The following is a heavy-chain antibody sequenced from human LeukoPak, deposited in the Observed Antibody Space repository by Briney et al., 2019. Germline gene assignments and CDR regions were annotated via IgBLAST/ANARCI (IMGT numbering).Heavy chain of an antibody. CDR3: ARHPGKLGDNFRPSGLDS. V-gene: IGHV1-69*04. Sequence: ASVKVSCKASGGTFTSFVINWVRQAPGQGLEWMGRILPSHDIINYAQKFEGRLSITAAKSTSTAYMEVSSLRTEDTALYYCARHPGKLGDNFRPSGLDSWGQGTLVTAS. J-gene: IGHJ4*02. D-gene: IGHD3-22*01. CDR1: GGTFTSFV. CDR2: ILPSHDII.